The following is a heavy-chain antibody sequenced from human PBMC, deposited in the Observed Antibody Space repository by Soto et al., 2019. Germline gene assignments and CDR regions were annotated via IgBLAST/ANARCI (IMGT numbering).Heavy chain of an antibody. J-gene: IGHJ6*01. Sequence: EVQLVESGGGLVQPGGSLKLSCAASGLTFSGSAMHWVRQASGKGLEWVGRIRTKASSYATVYAASVKGRFTISRDDSKNTAYLQMNSLKTDDTAVYYCTRRINDFFGMDVW. CDR1: GLTFSGSA. D-gene: IGHD3-3*01. CDR3: TRRINDFFGMDV. V-gene: IGHV3-73*02. CDR2: IRTKASSYAT.